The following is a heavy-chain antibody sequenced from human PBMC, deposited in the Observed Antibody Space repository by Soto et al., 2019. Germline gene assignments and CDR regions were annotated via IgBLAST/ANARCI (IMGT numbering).Heavy chain of an antibody. J-gene: IGHJ6*01. D-gene: IGHD6-19*01. CDR2: IYHSGST. CDR3: ARDSSSIAVAGVYYFPNTGGMDV. Sequence: SETLSLTCAVPGGSISSSNWWSWVRQPPGKGLEWIGEIYHSGSTNYNPSLKSRVTISVDKSKNQFSLKLSSVTAADTAVYYCARDSSSIAVAGVYYFPNTGGMDVWGQGTTVIVS. CDR1: GGSISSSNW. V-gene: IGHV4-4*02.